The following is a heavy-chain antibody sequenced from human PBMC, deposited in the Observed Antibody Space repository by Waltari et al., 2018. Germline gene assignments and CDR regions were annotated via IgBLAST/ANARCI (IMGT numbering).Heavy chain of an antibody. D-gene: IGHD6-19*01. CDR2: ISSSSSTI. Sequence: EVQLVESGGGLVQPGGSLRLSCAASGFPFSSHRMNWVSPDPGKGLEWVSYISSSSSTIYYADSVKGRFTISRDNAKNSLYLQMNSLRAEDTAVYYCARDGAHIAGAYYFDYWGQGTLVTVSS. J-gene: IGHJ4*02. CDR3: ARDGAHIAGAYYFDY. CDR1: GFPFSSHR. V-gene: IGHV3-48*04.